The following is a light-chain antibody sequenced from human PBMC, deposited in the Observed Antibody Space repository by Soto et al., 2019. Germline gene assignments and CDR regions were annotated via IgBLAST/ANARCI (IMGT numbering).Light chain of an antibody. CDR1: ALPKQY. J-gene: IGLJ1*01. V-gene: IGLV3-25*03. Sequence: SYELTQPPSVSLSPGQTARITCSGDALPKQYVYWYQQKSGQAPILVIYRDSERPSGIPERFSGSSSGTTVTLTINGVQAEDEADYYCQSADSTDTYLGVFGTGTQLTVL. CDR2: RDS. CDR3: QSADSTDTYLGV.